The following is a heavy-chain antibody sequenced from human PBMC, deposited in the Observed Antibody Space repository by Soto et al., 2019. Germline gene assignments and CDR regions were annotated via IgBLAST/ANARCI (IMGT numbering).Heavy chain of an antibody. Sequence: SETLSLTCTVSGGSISSGGNYWSWIRQHPGKGLEWIGYIFYSGSTYYNPSLKSRVTISVDTSKNQFSLKLSSVTAADTAVYCCARNNLGYCTNGVCYGAFDIWGQGTMVTVSS. CDR3: ARNNLGYCTNGVCYGAFDI. CDR1: GGSISSGGNY. V-gene: IGHV4-31*03. D-gene: IGHD2-8*01. J-gene: IGHJ3*02. CDR2: IFYSGST.